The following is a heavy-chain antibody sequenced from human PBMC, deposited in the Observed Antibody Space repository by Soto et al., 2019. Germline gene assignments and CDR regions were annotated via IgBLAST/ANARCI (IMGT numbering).Heavy chain of an antibody. CDR2: TSYDGSNT. CDR3: ARWGTTGGLDV. J-gene: IGHJ4*02. CDR1: GFTFRSFV. Sequence: QVQLVESGGGVVQPGTSLRLSCVGSGFTFRSFVIHWVRQAPGKGLEWVALTSYDGSNTYYDDSVKGRFTISRDNSRNTVDLQMDSLSLEDTARYFCARWGTTGGLDVWGQGPLVSVSS. V-gene: IGHV3-30*19. D-gene: IGHD3-16*01.